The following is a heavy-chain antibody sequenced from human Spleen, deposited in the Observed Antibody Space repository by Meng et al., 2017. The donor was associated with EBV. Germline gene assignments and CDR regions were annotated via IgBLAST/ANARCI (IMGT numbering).Heavy chain of an antibody. V-gene: IGHV4-30-2*01. Sequence: QVQLQESGPRLGKPSETLSLSCTVSSGSISSGGYSWSWIRQPPGKGLEWIGYMHHSGSTYNNPSLKSRVTISVDRSKNQFSLKLSSVTAADTAVYYCAGGPTAMVTYFDYWGQGTLVTVSS. J-gene: IGHJ4*02. CDR2: MHHSGST. CDR3: AGGPTAMVTYFDY. D-gene: IGHD5-18*01. CDR1: SGSISSGGYS.